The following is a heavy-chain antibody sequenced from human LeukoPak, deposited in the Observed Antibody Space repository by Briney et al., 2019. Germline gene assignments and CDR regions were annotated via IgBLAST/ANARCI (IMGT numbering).Heavy chain of an antibody. CDR2: ISTDGSSA. CDR1: GFTFSTNW. D-gene: IGHD3-10*01. V-gene: IGHV3-74*01. CDR3: ARVMYYYASGSHVVYYFDS. J-gene: IGHJ4*02. Sequence: GGSLRLSWAASGFTFSTNWMHWVRQAPGKGLVWVSRISTDGSSATYADSVKGRFTISRDNAKNTLYLQMNSLRAEDTAVYYCARVMYYYASGSHVVYYFDSWGQGTLVTVSS.